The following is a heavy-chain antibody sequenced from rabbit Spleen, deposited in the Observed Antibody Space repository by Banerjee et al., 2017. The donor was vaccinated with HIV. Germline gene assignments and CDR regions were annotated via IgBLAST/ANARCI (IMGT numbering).Heavy chain of an antibody. CDR1: GVSFSSSSY. Sequence: QSLEESGGDLVKPGASLTLTCTASGVSFSSSSYMCWVRQAPGKGLEWIACIDTGSSGFTYFATWAKGRFTCSKTSSTTVTLQMTRLTAADTATYFCARDTSSSFSSYGMDRWGPGTRVT. CDR2: IDTGSSGFT. CDR3: ARDTSSSFSSYGMDR. J-gene: IGHJ6*01. D-gene: IGHD1-1*01. V-gene: IGHV1S40*01.